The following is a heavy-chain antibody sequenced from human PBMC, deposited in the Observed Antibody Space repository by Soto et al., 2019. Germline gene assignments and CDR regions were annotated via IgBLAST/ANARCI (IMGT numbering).Heavy chain of an antibody. CDR1: GGSISSSNW. CDR3: ARGSTNEGEVDY. CDR2: IYHSGRT. J-gene: IGHJ4*02. V-gene: IGHV4-4*02. Sequence: SETLSLTCAVSGGSISSSNWWSWVRQPPGKGLEWIGEIYHSGRTNYHPPLKSRVTISVDKSKNQFSLKLSSVTAADTAVYDGARGSTNEGEVDYWGKGTLVTV. D-gene: IGHD2-8*01.